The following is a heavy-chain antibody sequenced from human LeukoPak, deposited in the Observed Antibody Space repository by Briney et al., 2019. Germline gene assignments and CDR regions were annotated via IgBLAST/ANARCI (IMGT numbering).Heavy chain of an antibody. CDR3: ARDHGSGSPDDY. V-gene: IGHV4-34*01. CDR2: INHSGST. Sequence: SETLSLTCAVYGGSFSGYYWSWIRQPPGKGLEWIGEINHSGSTNYNPSLKSRVTISVDTSKNQCSLKLSSVTAADTAVYYCARDHGSGSPDDYWGQGTLVTVSS. D-gene: IGHD3-10*01. CDR1: GGSFSGYY. J-gene: IGHJ4*02.